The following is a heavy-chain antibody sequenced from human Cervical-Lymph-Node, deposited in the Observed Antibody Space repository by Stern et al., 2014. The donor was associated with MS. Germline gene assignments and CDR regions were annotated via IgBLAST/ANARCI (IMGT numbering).Heavy chain of an antibody. Sequence: VPLVESGAEVRKPGASVKVSCKASGYTFTRYGIHWVRQAPGQRLEWMGWSNAGHGNTKYSQEFQGRVTITRDTSASTAYMELGSLRSEDMAVYYCARGGGGYSYGLDYWGQGTLGTVSS. CDR1: GYTFTRYG. V-gene: IGHV1-3*02. CDR2: SNAGHGNT. CDR3: ARGGGGYSYGLDY. J-gene: IGHJ4*02. D-gene: IGHD5-18*01.